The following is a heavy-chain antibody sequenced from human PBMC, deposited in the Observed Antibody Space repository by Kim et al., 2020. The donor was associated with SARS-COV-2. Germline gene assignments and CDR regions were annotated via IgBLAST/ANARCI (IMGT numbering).Heavy chain of an antibody. Sequence: YYVDSVKGRFTISRDNAKNSLYLQMNSLRAEDTAVYYCARAPPLGGAFDIWGQGTMVTVSS. V-gene: IGHV3-7*01. J-gene: IGHJ3*02. CDR3: ARAPPLGGAFDI. D-gene: IGHD3-16*01.